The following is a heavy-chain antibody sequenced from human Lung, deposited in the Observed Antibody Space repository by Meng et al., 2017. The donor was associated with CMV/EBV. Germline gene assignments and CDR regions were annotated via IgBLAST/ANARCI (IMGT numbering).Heavy chain of an antibody. Sequence: GESLKISCAASGFTFSGSAMHWVRQASGKGLEWVGRIRSKANSYATAYAASVKGRFTISRDDSKNTAYLQMNSLKTEDTAVYYCTGYCSSTSCLLYYYYGMDVWGQRTTVTVSS. CDR2: IRSKANSYAT. D-gene: IGHD2-2*01. CDR1: GFTFSGSA. CDR3: TGYCSSTSCLLYYYYGMDV. J-gene: IGHJ6*02. V-gene: IGHV3-73*01.